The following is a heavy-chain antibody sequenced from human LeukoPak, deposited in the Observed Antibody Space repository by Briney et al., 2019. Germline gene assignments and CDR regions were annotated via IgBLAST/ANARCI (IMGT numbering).Heavy chain of an antibody. CDR3: ARVRWELPGFDY. Sequence: ASVKVSCKASGYTFTGYYMHWVRQAPGQGLEWMGWINPNSGGTNYAQKFQGRVTMTRDTSISKAYMELSRLRSDDTAVYYCARVRWELPGFDYFGQGTLVTVSS. CDR1: GYTFTGYY. J-gene: IGHJ4*02. CDR2: INPNSGGT. D-gene: IGHD1-26*01. V-gene: IGHV1-2*02.